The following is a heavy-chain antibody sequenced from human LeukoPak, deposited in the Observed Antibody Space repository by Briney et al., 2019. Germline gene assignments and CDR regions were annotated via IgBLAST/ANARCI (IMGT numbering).Heavy chain of an antibody. Sequence: LPGGSLRLSCAASGFTVSSNYMSWVRQAPGKGLEWVSLIYSGGSTSYADSVKGRFTFSRDNSKNTLYLQMNSLRAEDTAVYYCARDRVNWNDVGGLFDYWGQGTLVTVSS. V-gene: IGHV3-53*01. D-gene: IGHD1-1*01. J-gene: IGHJ4*02. CDR2: IYSGGST. CDR1: GFTVSSNY. CDR3: ARDRVNWNDVGGLFDY.